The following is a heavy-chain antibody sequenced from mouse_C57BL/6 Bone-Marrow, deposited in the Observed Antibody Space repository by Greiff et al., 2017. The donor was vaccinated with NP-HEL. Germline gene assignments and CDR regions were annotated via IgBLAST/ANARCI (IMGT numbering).Heavy chain of an antibody. CDR3: ARPYYYGSSPGWYFDV. CDR2: IYPGDGAT. J-gene: IGHJ1*03. V-gene: IGHV1-80*01. Sequence: QVQLQQSGAELVKPGASVKISCKASGYAFSSYWMNWVKQRPGKGLEWIGQIYPGDGATNYNGKFKGKATLTADKSSSTAYMQLSSLTSEDSAVYFCARPYYYGSSPGWYFDVWGTGTTVTVSS. D-gene: IGHD1-1*01. CDR1: GYAFSSYW.